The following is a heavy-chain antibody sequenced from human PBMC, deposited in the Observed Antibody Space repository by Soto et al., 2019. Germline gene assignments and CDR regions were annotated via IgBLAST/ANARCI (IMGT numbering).Heavy chain of an antibody. D-gene: IGHD2-8*02. CDR2: VHSSGST. J-gene: IGHJ5*02. V-gene: IGHV4-59*08. CDR1: GANIGSYS. Sequence: SETQSLTSSVSGANIGSYSWGWIRQTPGMGLEWIGHVHSSGSTNLNPSYQSRVTISAGTSQNQFSLQLSAVTAADTAIYYCARRYGQSCTGGACYLYFDPWGQGVLVTVSS. CDR3: ARRYGQSCTGGACYLYFDP.